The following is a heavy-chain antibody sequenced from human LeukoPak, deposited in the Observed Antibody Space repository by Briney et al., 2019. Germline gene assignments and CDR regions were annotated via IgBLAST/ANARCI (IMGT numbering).Heavy chain of an antibody. CDR2: IIPIFGTA. Sequence: ASVKVSCKASGGTFSSYAISWVRQAPGQGLEWMGGIIPIFGTANYAQKFQGRVTITTDESTSTAYMELSSLRSEDTAVYYCARDRLNTDIVVVPADSNWFDPWGQGTLVTVSS. D-gene: IGHD2-2*01. V-gene: IGHV1-69*05. CDR3: ARDRLNTDIVVVPADSNWFDP. J-gene: IGHJ5*02. CDR1: GGTFSSYA.